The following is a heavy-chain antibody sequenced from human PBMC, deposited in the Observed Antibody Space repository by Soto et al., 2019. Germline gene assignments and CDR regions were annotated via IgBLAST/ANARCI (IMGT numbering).Heavy chain of an antibody. CDR1: GFTFSSYA. V-gene: IGHV3-64D*08. Sequence: PGGSLRLSCSASGFTFSSYAMHWVRQAPGKGLEYVSAISSNGGSTYYADSVKGRFTISRDNSKNTLYLQMSSLRAEDTAVYYCVKDDYSNYFYYYGMDVWGQGTTVTVSS. CDR2: ISSNGGST. CDR3: VKDDYSNYFYYYGMDV. D-gene: IGHD4-4*01. J-gene: IGHJ6*02.